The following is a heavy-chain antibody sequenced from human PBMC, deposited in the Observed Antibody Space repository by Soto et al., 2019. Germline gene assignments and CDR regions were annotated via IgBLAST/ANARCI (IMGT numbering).Heavy chain of an antibody. V-gene: IGHV3-66*01. D-gene: IGHD6-19*01. CDR3: ARSNQGSGCTEGAFDI. CDR1: GFTVSSNY. Sequence: EVQLVESGGGLVQPGGSLRLSCAASGFTVSSNYMSWVRQAPGKGLEWVSVIYSGGSTYYADSVKGRFTIFRDNSKNTLYLQMNSLRAEDTAVYFCARSNQGSGCTEGAFDIWGQGTMVTVSS. CDR2: IYSGGST. J-gene: IGHJ3*02.